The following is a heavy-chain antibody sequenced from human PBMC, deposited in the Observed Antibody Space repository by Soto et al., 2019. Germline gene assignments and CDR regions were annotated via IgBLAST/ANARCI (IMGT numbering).Heavy chain of an antibody. CDR2: MNPNSGNT. V-gene: IGHV1-8*01. CDR1: GYTFTSYD. Sequence: ASVKVSCKASGYTFTSYDINWVRQATGQGLEWMGWMNPNSGNTGYAQKFQGRVTMTRNTSISTAYMELSSLRSEVTAVYYCARVMFGETYYYYYYMDVWGKGTTVTVSS. CDR3: ARVMFGETYYYYYYMDV. J-gene: IGHJ6*03. D-gene: IGHD3-10*02.